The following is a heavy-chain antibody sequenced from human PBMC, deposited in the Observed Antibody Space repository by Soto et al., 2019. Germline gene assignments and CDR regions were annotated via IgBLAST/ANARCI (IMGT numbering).Heavy chain of an antibody. J-gene: IGHJ6*02. CDR3: AKDRGCSGGSCYSYYYGMDV. CDR1: GLTFSSYG. D-gene: IGHD2-15*01. V-gene: IGHV3-30*18. Sequence: PGGSLRLSCAASGLTFSSYGMHWVRQAPGKGLEWVAVISYDGSNKYYADSVKGRFTISRDNSKNTLYLQMNSLRAEDTAVYYCAKDRGCSGGSCYSYYYGMDVWGQGTTVTVSS. CDR2: ISYDGSNK.